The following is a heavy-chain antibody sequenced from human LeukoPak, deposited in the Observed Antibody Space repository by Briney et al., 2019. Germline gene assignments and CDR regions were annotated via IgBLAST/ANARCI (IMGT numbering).Heavy chain of an antibody. D-gene: IGHD1-26*01. CDR2: IIPIFGTA. V-gene: IGHV1-69*13. J-gene: IGHJ4*02. CDR1: GGTFSSYA. Sequence: ASVKVSCKASGGTFSSYAISWVRQAPGQGLEWMGGIIPIFGTANYAQKFQGRVTITADESTSTAYMELSSLRSEDTAVYYCASDSGSYYYFDYWGQGTLVTVSS. CDR3: ASDSGSYYYFDY.